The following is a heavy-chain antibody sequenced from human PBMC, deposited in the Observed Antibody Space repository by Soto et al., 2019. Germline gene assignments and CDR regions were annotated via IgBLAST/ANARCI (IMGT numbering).Heavy chain of an antibody. J-gene: IGHJ5*02. CDR2: ISYDGSNK. Sequence: QVQLVESGGGVVQPGRSLRLSCAASGFTFSSYAMHWVRQAPGKGLEWVAVISYDGSNKYYADSVKGRFTISRDNSKNTLYLQMNSLRAEDTAVYYCAREREDCSGGSCYGRWFDPWGQGTLVIVSS. CDR1: GFTFSSYA. D-gene: IGHD2-15*01. V-gene: IGHV3-30-3*01. CDR3: AREREDCSGGSCYGRWFDP.